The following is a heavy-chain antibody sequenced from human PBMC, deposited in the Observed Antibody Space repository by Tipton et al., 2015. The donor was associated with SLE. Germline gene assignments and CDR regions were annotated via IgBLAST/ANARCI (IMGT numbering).Heavy chain of an antibody. V-gene: IGHV4-30-2*01. CDR1: QDSISGYY. CDR3: ARGEMDVFDI. Sequence: TLSLTCNVSQDSISGYYWSLIRQPPGKGLEWIGYIFHSGNAYYNPSLKSRVTVSMDMSRNQFSLRLNSVTAADTALYYCARGEMDVFDIWGQGTVVSVSS. J-gene: IGHJ3*02. CDR2: IFHSGNA.